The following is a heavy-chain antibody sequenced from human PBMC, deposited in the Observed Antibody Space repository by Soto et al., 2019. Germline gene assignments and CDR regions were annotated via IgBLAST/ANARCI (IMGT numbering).Heavy chain of an antibody. D-gene: IGHD6-6*01. V-gene: IGHV3-23*01. J-gene: IGHJ4*02. CDR2: ISGSGVST. CDR3: AKDRERIATRSIDY. CDR1: GFTFSSYA. Sequence: ESGGGLVQPGGSLRLSCAASGFTFSSYAMSWVRQAPGKGLEWVSGISGSGVSTYYADSVKGRFTISRDNSKSTLYLQMNSLRADDTAVYYCAKDRERIATRSIDYWGLGTLVTVSS.